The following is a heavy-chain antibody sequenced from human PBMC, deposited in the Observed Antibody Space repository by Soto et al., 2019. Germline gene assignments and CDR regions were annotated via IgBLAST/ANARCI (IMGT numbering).Heavy chain of an antibody. CDR2: IYWDDDE. D-gene: IGHD6-6*01. Sequence: QITLKESGQTLVKPTQILTLTCTFSGFSLTTRGVGVGWIRQPPGEALEWLALIYWDDDERYSPSLRSRLTITKDTSKNQVGLTMTNMAPVDTGKYYCARSGSSSPDDGFDVWGQGTRVTVSS. CDR3: ARSGSSSPDDGFDV. V-gene: IGHV2-5*02. J-gene: IGHJ3*01. CDR1: GFSLTTRGVG.